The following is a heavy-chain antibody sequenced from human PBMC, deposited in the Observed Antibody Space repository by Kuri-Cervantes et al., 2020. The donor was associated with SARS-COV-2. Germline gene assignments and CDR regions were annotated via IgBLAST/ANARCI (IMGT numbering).Heavy chain of an antibody. V-gene: IGHV4-39*01. J-gene: IGHJ4*02. CDR1: GGSISSSSYY. CDR3: ARHDAPYFEIDY. D-gene: IGHD3-9*01. CDR2: IYYSGST. Sequence: SETLSLTCTLSGGSISSSSYYWGWIRQPPGKGLEWIGSIYYSGSTYYNPSLKSRVTISVDTSKNQFSLKLGSVTAADTAVYYCARHDAPYFEIDYWGQRTLVTVSS.